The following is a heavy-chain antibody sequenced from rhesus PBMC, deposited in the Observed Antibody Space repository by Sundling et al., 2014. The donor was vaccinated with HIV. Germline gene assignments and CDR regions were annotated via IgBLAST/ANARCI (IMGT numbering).Heavy chain of an antibody. J-gene: IGHJ5-1*01. Sequence: QVQLQGSGPGLVKPSETLSLTCVVSGYSISSGYGWSWVRQSPGKGLEWIGHLFGSIGSTYYNPSLKSRVTISTDTSQNQFSLRLTSVTAADTAVYYCAIRRAVVSSGGFDVWGPGVFVTVSS. CDR1: GYSISSGYG. D-gene: IGHD2-39*02. CDR2: LFGSIGST. V-gene: IGHV4-127*01. CDR3: AIRRAVVSSGGFDV.